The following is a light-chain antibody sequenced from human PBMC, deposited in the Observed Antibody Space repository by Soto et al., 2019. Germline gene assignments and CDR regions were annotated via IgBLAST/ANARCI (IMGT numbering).Light chain of an antibody. J-gene: IGKJ5*01. CDR1: QSVNTN. CDR2: GAS. V-gene: IGKV3-15*01. Sequence: EIVMTQSPATLSVSPGERATLSCTASQSVNTNLAWYQQKPGQAPRLLIYGASNRATGIPARFSGSGSGTEFALTISSLQSEDFAVYYCQQYHYWPPITFGQGTRLEIK. CDR3: QQYHYWPPIT.